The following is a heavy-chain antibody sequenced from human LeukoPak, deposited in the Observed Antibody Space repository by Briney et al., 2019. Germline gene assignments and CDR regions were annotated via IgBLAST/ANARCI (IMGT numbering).Heavy chain of an antibody. V-gene: IGHV4-4*07. J-gene: IGHJ6*03. Sequence: SETLSLTCTVSSGSISSYYWSWIRQPAGKGLEWIGRIYTSGSTNYNPSLKSRVTMSVDTSKNQFSLKLSSVTAADTAVYYCARDHEQLGLGYYYYYMDVWGKGTTVTVSS. CDR1: SGSISSYY. CDR2: IYTSGST. D-gene: IGHD6-13*01. CDR3: ARDHEQLGLGYYYYYMDV.